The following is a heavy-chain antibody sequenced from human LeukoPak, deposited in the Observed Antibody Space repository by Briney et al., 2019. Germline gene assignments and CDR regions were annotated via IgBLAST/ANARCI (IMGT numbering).Heavy chain of an antibody. CDR2: INHSGST. J-gene: IGHJ5*02. CDR3: ARGQYGSGSYYP. D-gene: IGHD3-10*01. V-gene: IGHV4-34*01. CDR1: GGSFSGYY. Sequence: SETLSLTCAVYGGSFSGYYWSWIRQPPGKGLEWVGEINHSGSTNYNPSLKSRVTISVDTSKNQFSLKLSSVTAADTAVYYCARGQYGSGSYYPWGQGTLVTVSS.